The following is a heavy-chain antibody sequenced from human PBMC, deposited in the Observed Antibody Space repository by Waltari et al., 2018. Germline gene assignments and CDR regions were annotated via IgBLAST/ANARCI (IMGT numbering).Heavy chain of an antibody. CDR3: ARGGWFGELRDAFDI. D-gene: IGHD3-10*01. V-gene: IGHV1-2*06. CDR2: INPNSGGT. CDR1: GYTFTGYY. Sequence: QVQLVQSGAEVKKPGASVKVSCKASGYTFTGYYMHWVRQAPGQGLEWMGRINPNSGGTNYAQKFQGRVTMTRDTSISTAYMELSRLRSDDTAVYYCARGGWFGELRDAFDIWGQGTMVTVSS. J-gene: IGHJ3*02.